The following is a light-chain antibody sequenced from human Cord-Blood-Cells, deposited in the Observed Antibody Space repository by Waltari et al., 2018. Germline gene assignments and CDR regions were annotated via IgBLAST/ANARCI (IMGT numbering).Light chain of an antibody. CDR2: AAS. CDR3: QQSHSSPYT. J-gene: IGKJ2*01. CDR1: QSISSY. V-gene: IGKV1-39*01. Sequence: DIQMTQSPSSLSASVGARVTITCRASQSISSYLNWYQQKPGKAPKPLIYAASSLQSGVLSRFSGSGSVTDFTLTGFTLQPEHLATHYFQQSHSSPYTVGQATTLQSK.